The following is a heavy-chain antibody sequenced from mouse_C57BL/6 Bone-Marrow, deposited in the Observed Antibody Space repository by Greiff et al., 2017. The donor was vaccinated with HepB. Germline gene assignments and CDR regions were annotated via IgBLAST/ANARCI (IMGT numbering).Heavy chain of an antibody. J-gene: IGHJ2*01. Sequence: VQLQQSGAELVRPGASVKLSCKASGYTFTDYYINWVKQRPGQGLEWIARIYPGSGNTYYNEKFKGKATLTAEKSSSTAYMQLSSLTSEDSAVYFCARGEGYYVHFDYWGQGTTLTVSS. V-gene: IGHV1-76*01. CDR3: ARGEGYYVHFDY. CDR2: IYPGSGNT. CDR1: GYTFTDYY. D-gene: IGHD2-3*01.